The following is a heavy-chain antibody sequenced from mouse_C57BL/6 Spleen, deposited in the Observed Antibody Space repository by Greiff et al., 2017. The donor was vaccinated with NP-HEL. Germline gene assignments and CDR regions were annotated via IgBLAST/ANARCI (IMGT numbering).Heavy chain of an antibody. CDR2: INPNNGGT. Sequence: EVQLQQSGPELVKPGASVKISCKASGYTFTDYYMNWVKQSHGKSLEWIGDINPNNGGTSYNQKFKGKATLTVDKSSSTAYMELRSLTSEDSAVYYCARDGSSSYFDYWGQGTTLTVSS. V-gene: IGHV1-26*01. J-gene: IGHJ2*01. CDR3: ARDGSSSYFDY. CDR1: GYTFTDYY. D-gene: IGHD1-1*01.